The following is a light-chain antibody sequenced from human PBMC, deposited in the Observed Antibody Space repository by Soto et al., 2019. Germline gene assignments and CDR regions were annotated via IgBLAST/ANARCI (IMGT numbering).Light chain of an antibody. CDR2: EVS. Sequence: QSALTQPASVSGSPGQSISISCTGTSSDVGGYNFVSWYQQHPGKAPKLLIYEVSNRPSGIPSCFSGSKSVNTASLTISGVQAEDEADYYCSSYSDTKTQMIFGGGTKLTVL. CDR3: SSYSDTKTQMI. J-gene: IGLJ2*01. V-gene: IGLV2-14*01. CDR1: SSDVGGYNF.